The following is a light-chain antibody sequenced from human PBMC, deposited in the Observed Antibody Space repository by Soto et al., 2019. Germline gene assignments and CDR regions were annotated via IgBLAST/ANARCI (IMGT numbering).Light chain of an antibody. Sequence: DIVMTQSPDSLAVSLGERATINCKSSQSLLYSSNNKNFLAWYQQKPGQPPKLLIYWASTRESGVPDRFSGSGSGTDFTLTISSLQAEDVAVYYCKHYYSIPRTFGQGTKVEIK. J-gene: IGKJ1*01. CDR1: QSLLYSSNNKNF. CDR2: WAS. V-gene: IGKV4-1*01. CDR3: KHYYSIPRT.